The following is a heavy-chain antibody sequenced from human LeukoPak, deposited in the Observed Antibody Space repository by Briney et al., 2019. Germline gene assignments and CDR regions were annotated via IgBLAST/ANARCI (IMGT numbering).Heavy chain of an antibody. Sequence: GGSLRLSCAASGFTFRNYAMHWVRQAPGKGLEWVAVISYDGSNKLYADSVKGRFTISRDNSKKTLYLQMNSLRVEDTAVYYCAKDVEWFGELFPFDYWGQGTLVTVSS. CDR3: AKDVEWFGELFPFDY. CDR2: ISYDGSNK. CDR1: GFTFRNYA. J-gene: IGHJ4*02. V-gene: IGHV3-30*04. D-gene: IGHD3-10*01.